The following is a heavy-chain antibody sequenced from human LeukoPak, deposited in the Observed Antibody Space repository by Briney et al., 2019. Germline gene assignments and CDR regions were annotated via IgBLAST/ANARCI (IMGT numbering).Heavy chain of an antibody. CDR1: GFTFDDYA. V-gene: IGHV3-9*01. CDR3: ARLWLAPLGY. J-gene: IGHJ4*02. Sequence: GGSLRLSCAASGFTFDDYAMHWVRQAPGKGLEWVSGISWNSGSIGYADSVKGRFTISRDNAKNTLYLQMNSLRAEDTAVYYCARLWLAPLGYWGQGTLVTVSS. D-gene: IGHD6-19*01. CDR2: ISWNSGSI.